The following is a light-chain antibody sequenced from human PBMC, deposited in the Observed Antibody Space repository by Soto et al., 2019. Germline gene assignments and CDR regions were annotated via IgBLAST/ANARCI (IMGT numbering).Light chain of an antibody. CDR3: QQYNSYPLT. CDR1: QSTSSW. V-gene: IGKV1-5*03. J-gene: IGKJ4*01. Sequence: DLQMTQSPSTLSASVGDRVTITCRASQSTSSWLAWYQQKPGRAPKLLIYKASSLESGVPSRFRGSGSETEFTLTISSLQPDDFATYYCQQYNSYPLTFGGGTKVEIK. CDR2: KAS.